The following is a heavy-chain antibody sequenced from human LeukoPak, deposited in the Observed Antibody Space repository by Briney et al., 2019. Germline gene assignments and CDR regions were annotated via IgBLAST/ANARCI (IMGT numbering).Heavy chain of an antibody. CDR3: TRLPRGYDY. V-gene: IGHV5-51*01. CDR2: IYPDDSDT. CDR1: GFSFTNYW. J-gene: IGHJ4*01. D-gene: IGHD5-12*01. Sequence: GESLKISCKGSGFSFTNYWIGWVRQMPGKGLEWMGIIYPDDSDTRYSPSFQDQVTISADKSISTAYLQWRNLKTSDTAMYYCTRLPRGYDYWGHGTLVTVSS.